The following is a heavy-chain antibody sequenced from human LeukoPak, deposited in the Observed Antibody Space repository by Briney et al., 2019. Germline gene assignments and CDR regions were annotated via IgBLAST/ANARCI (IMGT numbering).Heavy chain of an antibody. CDR3: ARGLRLDYYYYYGMDV. CDR2: ISGGGGST. D-gene: IGHD2-8*01. CDR1: GFTFTSYS. J-gene: IGHJ6*02. V-gene: IGHV3-23*01. Sequence: GGSLRLSCAASGFTFTSYSMNWVRQAPGKGLEWVSTISGGGGSTYYADSVKGRFTISRDNAKNTLYLQMNSLRAEDTTVYYCARGLRLDYYYYYGMDVWGQGTTVTVSS.